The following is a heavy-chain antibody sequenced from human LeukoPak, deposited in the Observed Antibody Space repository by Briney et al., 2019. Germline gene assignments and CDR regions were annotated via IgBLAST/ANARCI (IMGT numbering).Heavy chain of an antibody. CDR2: ISAYNGNT. J-gene: IGHJ3*02. CDR3: AAVYDFWSGYYAFDI. D-gene: IGHD3-3*01. CDR1: GYTFTSYG. V-gene: IGHV1-18*01. Sequence: ASVKVSCKASGYTFTSYGISWVRQAPGQGLEWMGWISAYNGNTNYAQKLQGRVTMTTDTSTSTAYMELRSLRSEDTAVYYCAAVYDFWSGYYAFDIWGQGTMDTVSS.